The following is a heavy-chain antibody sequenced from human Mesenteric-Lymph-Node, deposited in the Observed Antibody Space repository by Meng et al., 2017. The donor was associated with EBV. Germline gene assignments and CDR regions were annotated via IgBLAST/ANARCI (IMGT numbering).Heavy chain of an antibody. CDR3: AREGPYDFVPGY. CDR1: GGSISSSTSY. J-gene: IGHJ4*02. CDR2: FYYSGST. Sequence: QLRRRESGPGLGKPSETLSLSCTVSGGSISSSTSYWGWIRQPPGKGLEWIVSFYYSGSTFYNPSLKTRVTISADASKNQFSLELKSVTAADTAVYYCAREGPYDFVPGYWGQGALVTVSS. V-gene: IGHV4-39*07. D-gene: IGHD3-16*01.